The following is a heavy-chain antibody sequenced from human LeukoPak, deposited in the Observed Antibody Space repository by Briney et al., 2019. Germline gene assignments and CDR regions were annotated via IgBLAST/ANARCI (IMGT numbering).Heavy chain of an antibody. CDR3: VRDLTSGSYYFDY. CDR2: LSQIGST. J-gene: IGHJ4*02. D-gene: IGHD1-14*01. V-gene: IGHV4-39*07. Sequence: SETLSLTCSVSSAPLFRSTTFHWGWVRQSPGKGLEWIASLSQIGSTYFNPSLKSRVAISADTSKNQLSLTLYSVTAADSAVYYCVRDLTSGSYYFDYWGQGTRVTVS. CDR1: SAPLFRSTTFH.